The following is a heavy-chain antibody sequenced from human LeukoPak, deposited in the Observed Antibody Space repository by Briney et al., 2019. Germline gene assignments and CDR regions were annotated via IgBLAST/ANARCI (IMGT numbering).Heavy chain of an antibody. CDR2: ISSSGSTI. CDR1: GFTFSDYY. CDR3: ARRCSITSCHKPHYYYYGMDV. Sequence: GGSLRLSCAASGFTFSDYYMSWIRQAPGKGLEWVSYISSSGSTIYYADSVKGRFTISRDNAKNSLYLQMNSLRAEDTAVYYCARRCSITSCHKPHYYYYGMDVWGQGTTVTVSS. D-gene: IGHD2-2*01. J-gene: IGHJ6*02. V-gene: IGHV3-11*01.